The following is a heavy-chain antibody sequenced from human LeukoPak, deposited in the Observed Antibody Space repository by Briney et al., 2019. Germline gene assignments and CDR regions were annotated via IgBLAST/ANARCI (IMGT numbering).Heavy chain of an antibody. V-gene: IGHV4-34*01. CDR1: GGSFSGYY. D-gene: IGHD5-12*01. CDR3: ARVWAWISDY. J-gene: IGHJ4*02. CDR2: INHSGST. Sequence: KPSETLSLTCAVYGGSFSGYYWSWIRQPPGKGLEWIGEINHSGSTNYNPSLKSRVTISVDTSKNQFSLKLSSVTAADTAVYSCARVWAWISDYWGQGTLVTVSS.